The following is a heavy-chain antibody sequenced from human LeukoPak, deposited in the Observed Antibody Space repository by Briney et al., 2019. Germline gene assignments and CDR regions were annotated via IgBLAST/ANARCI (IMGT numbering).Heavy chain of an antibody. CDR2: ISSGRSSI. D-gene: IGHD5-24*01. V-gene: IGHV3-48*04. CDR3: ARDPRRDGYNFPAQKDY. CDR1: GFTFSSYS. J-gene: IGHJ4*02. Sequence: PGGSLRLSCAASGFTFSSYSMNWVRQAPGKGLEWVSYISSGRSSIYYADSVKGRFTISRDNAKNSLYLQMNSLRAEDTAVYYCARDPRRDGYNFPAQKDYWGQGTLVTVSS.